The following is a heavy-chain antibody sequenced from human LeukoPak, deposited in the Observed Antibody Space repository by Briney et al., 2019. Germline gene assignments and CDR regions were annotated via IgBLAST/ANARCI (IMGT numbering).Heavy chain of an antibody. V-gene: IGHV3-21*01. CDR3: AREGTDFWSGYPGQEGIKPWFGP. D-gene: IGHD3-3*01. CDR2: ISSSSSYI. J-gene: IGHJ5*02. Sequence: GGSLRLSCAASGFTFSSYSMNWVRQAPGKGLEWVSSISSSSSYIYYADSVKGRFTISRDNAKNSLYLQMNSLRAEDTAVYYCAREGTDFWSGYPGQEGIKPWFGPWGQGTLVTVSS. CDR1: GFTFSSYS.